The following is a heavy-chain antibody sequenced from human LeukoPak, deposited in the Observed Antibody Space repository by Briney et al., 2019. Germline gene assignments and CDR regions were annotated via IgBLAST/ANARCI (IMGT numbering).Heavy chain of an antibody. Sequence: ASVKVSCKAFGYTFTSYDINWVRQATGQGLEWMGWMNPNSGNTGYAQKFQGRVTMTRNTSISTAYMELSSLRSEDTAVYYCARGRSSSWLLFDYWGQGTLVTVSS. CDR2: MNPNSGNT. D-gene: IGHD6-13*01. V-gene: IGHV1-8*01. CDR1: GYTFTSYD. J-gene: IGHJ4*02. CDR3: ARGRSSSWLLFDY.